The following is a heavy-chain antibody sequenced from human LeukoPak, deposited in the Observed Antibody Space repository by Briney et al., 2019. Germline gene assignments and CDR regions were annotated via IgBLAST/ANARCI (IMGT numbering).Heavy chain of an antibody. CDR2: INPNSGGT. CDR3: ARVIGRYSSSSGGSDY. J-gene: IGHJ4*02. V-gene: IGHV1-2*02. Sequence: GASVKVSCKASGYTFTGYYMHWVRQAPGQGLEWMGWINPNSGGTNYAQKFQGRVTMTRDTSISTAYMELSRLRSDDTAVYYCARVIGRYSSSSGGSDYWGQGTLVTVSS. D-gene: IGHD6-6*01. CDR1: GYTFTGYY.